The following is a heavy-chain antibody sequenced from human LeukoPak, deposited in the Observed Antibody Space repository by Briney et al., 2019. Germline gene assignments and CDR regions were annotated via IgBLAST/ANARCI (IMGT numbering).Heavy chain of an antibody. CDR1: GYSFTSYW. CDR3: ARGGTIFGVENDAFDI. CDR2: IYPGDSDT. J-gene: IGHJ3*02. D-gene: IGHD3-3*01. V-gene: IGHV5-51*01. Sequence: GESLKISCKGSGYSFTSYWIGWVRQMPGKGLEWMGIIYPGDSDTRYSPSFQGQVTISADKSISTAYLQWSSLKASDTAMYYCARGGTIFGVENDAFDIWGQGTMVTVSS.